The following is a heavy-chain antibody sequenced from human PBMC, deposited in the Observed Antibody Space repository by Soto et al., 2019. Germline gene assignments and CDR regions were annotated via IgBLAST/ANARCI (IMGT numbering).Heavy chain of an antibody. V-gene: IGHV3-11*01. CDR2: ISDTGRTI. Sequence: QVHLVESGGGRVKPGGSLRVSCAASGFTLSDYYMSWVRQAPGKGLEWVSYISDTGRTIYYADSVRGRFIVSRDNAKNALFLQINSLRAEDTAVYYCARVDNRRMPFTGVAFDYWGQGTPVTVS. CDR1: GFTLSDYY. CDR3: ARVDNRRMPFTGVAFDY. D-gene: IGHD2-2*03. J-gene: IGHJ4*02.